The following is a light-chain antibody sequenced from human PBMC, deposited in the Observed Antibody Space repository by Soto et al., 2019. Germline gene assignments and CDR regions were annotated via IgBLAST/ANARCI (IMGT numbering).Light chain of an antibody. J-gene: IGKJ4*01. V-gene: IGKV3-20*01. CDR3: QQYGSSPPLT. CDR2: AAS. CDR1: QSVSSSY. Sequence: EIVLTQSPGTLSLSPGERATLSCRASQSVSSSYLDWYQQKPGQAPRLLIYAASSRATGIPDRFSGSGSGTDFTLTISRLEPEDFAVYYCQQYGSSPPLTFGGGTKVELK.